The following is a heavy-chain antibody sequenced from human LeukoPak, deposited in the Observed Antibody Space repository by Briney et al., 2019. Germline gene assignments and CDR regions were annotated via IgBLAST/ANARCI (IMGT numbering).Heavy chain of an antibody. CDR2: ISAYNGNT. CDR3: ARASFPDQLLVYGWFDP. J-gene: IGHJ5*02. CDR1: GYTFTSYG. V-gene: IGHV1-18*01. Sequence: ASVKVSCKASGYTFTSYGISWVRQAPGQGLEWMGWISAYNGNTNYAQKLQGRVTMTTDTSTSTAYMELRSLRSDDTAVCYCARASFPDQLLVYGWFDPWGQGTLVTVSS. D-gene: IGHD2-2*01.